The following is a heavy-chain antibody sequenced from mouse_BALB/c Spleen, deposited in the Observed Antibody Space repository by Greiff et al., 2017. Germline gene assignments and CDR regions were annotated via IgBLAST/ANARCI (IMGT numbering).Heavy chain of an antibody. Sequence: EVQRVESGGGLVQPGGSRKLSCAASGFTFSSFGMHWVRQAPEKGLEWVAYISSGSSTIYYADTVKGRFTSTRDNPKNTLFLKMTSLRSEDTAMYYCARNNWDEGYAMDYWGQGTSVTVSS. CDR1: GFTFSSFG. CDR2: ISSGSSTI. V-gene: IGHV5-17*02. J-gene: IGHJ4*01. D-gene: IGHD4-1*01. CDR3: ARNNWDEGYAMDY.